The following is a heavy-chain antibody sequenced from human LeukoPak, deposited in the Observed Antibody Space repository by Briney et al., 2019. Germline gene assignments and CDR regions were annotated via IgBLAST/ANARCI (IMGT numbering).Heavy chain of an antibody. Sequence: ASVKVSCKASGYTFTDYYMHWVRQAPGQGLEWMGWINPNSGGTNYAQKFQGRVTMTRDTSISTAYMELSRLRSDDTAVYYCARETGYYYDSSGYNWFDPWGQGTLVTVSS. V-gene: IGHV1-2*02. CDR1: GYTFTDYY. CDR2: INPNSGGT. D-gene: IGHD3-22*01. CDR3: ARETGYYYDSSGYNWFDP. J-gene: IGHJ5*02.